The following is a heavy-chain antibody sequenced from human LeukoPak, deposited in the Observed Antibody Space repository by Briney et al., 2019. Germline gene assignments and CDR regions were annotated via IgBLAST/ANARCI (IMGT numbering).Heavy chain of an antibody. D-gene: IGHD3-22*01. CDR3: ARTLTMTYAFDI. CDR1: GGSISSYY. J-gene: IGHJ3*02. CDR2: IYYSGST. Sequence: PSETLSLTCTVSGGSISSYYWSWIRQPPGKGLEWIGYIYYSGSTNYNPSLKSRVTISVDTSKNQFSLKLSSVTAADTAVYYCARTLTMTYAFDIWGQGTMVTVSS. V-gene: IGHV4-59*01.